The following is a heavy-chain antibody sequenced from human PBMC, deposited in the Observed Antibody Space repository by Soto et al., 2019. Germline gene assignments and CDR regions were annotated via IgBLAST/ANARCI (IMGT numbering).Heavy chain of an antibody. Sequence: SETLSLTCAVSGGSIRSSNLWSWVRQPPGKGLEWIGEIYYSGSTYYNPSLKSRVTISVDTSKNQFSLKLSSVTAADTAVYYCARPSGIAAAGENWFDPWGQGTLVTVSS. CDR2: IYYSGST. CDR3: ARPSGIAAAGENWFDP. J-gene: IGHJ5*02. D-gene: IGHD6-13*01. V-gene: IGHV4-4*02. CDR1: GGSIRSSNL.